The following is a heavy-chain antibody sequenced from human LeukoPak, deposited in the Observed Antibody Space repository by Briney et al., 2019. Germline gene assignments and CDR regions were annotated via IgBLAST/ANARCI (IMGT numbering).Heavy chain of an antibody. CDR2: IRGGNRIT. J-gene: IGHJ4*02. Sequence: GGSLRLSCAASGFTFSSYAMSWVRQAPGKGLQWVSSIRGGNRITYYADSVKGRFTISRDNSQNTLYLQVNSLRADDTARYYCAKGGLKNYGYVWDWGQGTLVTVSS. D-gene: IGHD3-16*01. CDR1: GFTFSSYA. V-gene: IGHV3-23*01. CDR3: AKGGLKNYGYVWD.